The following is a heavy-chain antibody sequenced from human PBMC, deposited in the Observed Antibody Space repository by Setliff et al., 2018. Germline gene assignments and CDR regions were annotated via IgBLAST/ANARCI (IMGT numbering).Heavy chain of an antibody. CDR3: ARVLLGAPDDDAFDI. V-gene: IGHV4-59*08. Sequence: PSETLSLTCSVSGDSLRNDYWSWVRQSPGKGLEWIGFVHFGGDTNYSPSLKSRVTISVDTSKNQCSLKLSSVTAADTAVYYCARVLLGAPDDDAFDIWGQGTMVTVSS. CDR2: VHFGGDT. CDR1: GDSLRNDY. D-gene: IGHD1-26*01. J-gene: IGHJ3*02.